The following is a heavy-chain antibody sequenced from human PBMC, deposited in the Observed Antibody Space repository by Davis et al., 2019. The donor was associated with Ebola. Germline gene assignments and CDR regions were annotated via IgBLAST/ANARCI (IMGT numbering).Heavy chain of an antibody. CDR1: GFTFSSHW. CDR2: INSDGSST. Sequence: PGGSLRLSCAASGFTFSSHWMHWVRQAPGKGLVWVSRINSDGSSTSYADSVKGRFTISRDNSKNTLYLQMNSLRAEDTAVYYCAKDRMDYSNNWFDPWGQGTLVTVSS. V-gene: IGHV3-74*01. D-gene: IGHD4-11*01. CDR3: AKDRMDYSNNWFDP. J-gene: IGHJ5*02.